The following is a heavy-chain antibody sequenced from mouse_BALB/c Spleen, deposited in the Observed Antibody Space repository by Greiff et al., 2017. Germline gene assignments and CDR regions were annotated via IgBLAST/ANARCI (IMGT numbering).Heavy chain of an antibody. V-gene: IGHV1-63*02. CDR1: GYTFTNYW. Sequence: VQLQQSGAELVRPGTSVKISCKASGYTFTNYWLGWVKQRPGHGLEWIGDIYPGGGYTNYNEKFKGKATLTADTSSSTAYMQLSSLTSEDSAGYFCAREGAYYGNPAWFAYWGQGTLVTVSA. D-gene: IGHD2-10*01. J-gene: IGHJ3*01. CDR2: IYPGGGYT. CDR3: AREGAYYGNPAWFAY.